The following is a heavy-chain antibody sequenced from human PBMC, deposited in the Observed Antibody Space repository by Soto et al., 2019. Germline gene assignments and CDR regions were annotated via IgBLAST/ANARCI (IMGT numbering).Heavy chain of an antibody. J-gene: IGHJ4*02. CDR3: ARVPLRLRGKRYFDY. CDR2: ISYDGSNK. V-gene: IGHV3-30-3*01. Sequence: PGGSLRLSCAASGFTFSSYAMHWVRQAPGKRLEWVAVISYDGSNKYYAASVKGRLTISRDNSKNTLYLQMNSPRAEDTAVYYCARVPLRLRGKRYFDYWRQGPLVTASS. CDR1: GFTFSSYA. D-gene: IGHD4-17*01.